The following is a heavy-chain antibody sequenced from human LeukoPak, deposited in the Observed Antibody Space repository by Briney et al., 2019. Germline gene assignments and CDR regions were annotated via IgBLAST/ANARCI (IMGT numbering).Heavy chain of an antibody. J-gene: IGHJ2*01. CDR2: INPNSGGT. CDR3: ARGAGTYWYFDL. D-gene: IGHD3-10*01. V-gene: IGHV1-2*04. CDR1: GYTFTGYY. Sequence: ASVKVSCKASGYTFTGYYMHWVRQAPGQGLEWMGWINPNSGGTNYAQKFQGWVTMTRDTSINTAYMELSRLRSDDTAVYYCARGAGTYWYFDLWGRGTLVTVSS.